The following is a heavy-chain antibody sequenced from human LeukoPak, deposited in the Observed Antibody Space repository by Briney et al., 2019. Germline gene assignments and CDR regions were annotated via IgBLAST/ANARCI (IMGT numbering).Heavy chain of an antibody. CDR1: GGSISGYY. D-gene: IGHD4-17*01. Sequence: SETLSLTCTVSGGSISGYYWSWIRQPPGKGLEWIGYVYYGGITDYNPSLGSRVTISVDTSKNQFSLKLSSVTAADTAVYYCARGSVTPDAGYWGPGTLVTVSS. CDR2: VYYGGIT. V-gene: IGHV4-59*01. CDR3: ARGSVTPDAGY. J-gene: IGHJ4*02.